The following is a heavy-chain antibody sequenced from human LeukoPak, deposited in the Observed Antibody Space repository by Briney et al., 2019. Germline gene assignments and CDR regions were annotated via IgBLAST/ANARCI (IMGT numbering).Heavy chain of an antibody. CDR1: GDSVSSNSVA. CDR3: AREKDYYDSSGYRPYYFDY. V-gene: IGHV6-1*01. J-gene: IGHJ4*02. Sequence: SQTLSLTCAISGDSVSSNSVAWNWIRQSPSRGLEWLGRTYYRSKWYNEYALSVKSRITINPDTSKNQFSLQLNSVTPEDTAVYYCAREKDYYDSSGYRPYYFDYWGQGTLVTVSS. CDR2: TYYRSKWYN. D-gene: IGHD3-22*01.